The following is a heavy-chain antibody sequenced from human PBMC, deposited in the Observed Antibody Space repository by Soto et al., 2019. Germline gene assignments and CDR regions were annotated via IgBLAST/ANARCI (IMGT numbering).Heavy chain of an antibody. J-gene: IGHJ5*02. Sequence: SETLSLTCSVSGGSVTSFYWSWVRQSPGKGLEWIGYIYYGGSGKYNPSLKSRVTILIDTSKNQISLRLSSVTAADTAVYYCARVYYDSSGYWGPNWFDPWGQGTLVTVSS. CDR2: IYYGGSG. CDR1: GGSVTSFY. CDR3: ARVYYDSSGYWGPNWFDP. V-gene: IGHV4-59*02. D-gene: IGHD3-22*01.